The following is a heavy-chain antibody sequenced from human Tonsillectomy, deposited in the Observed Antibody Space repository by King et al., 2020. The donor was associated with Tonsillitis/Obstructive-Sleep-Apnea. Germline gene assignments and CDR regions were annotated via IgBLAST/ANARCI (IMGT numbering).Heavy chain of an antibody. CDR1: GFTFSSYS. J-gene: IGHJ3*02. D-gene: IGHD4-17*01. Sequence: VQLVESGGGLVQPGGSLRLSCAASGFTFSSYSMNWVRQAPGKGLEWVSYICSSSSTIYYADSVKGRFTISRDNAKNSLYLQMNSLRDEDTAVYYCARDRDYGDYVRGHAFDIWGQGTMVTVSS. V-gene: IGHV3-48*02. CDR3: ARDRDYGDYVRGHAFDI. CDR2: ICSSSSTI.